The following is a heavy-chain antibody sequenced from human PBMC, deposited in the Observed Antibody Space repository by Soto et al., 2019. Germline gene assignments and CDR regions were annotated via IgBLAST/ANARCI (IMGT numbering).Heavy chain of an antibody. CDR1: GYSFTSYW. CDR3: ARQTIFGVVIIQYAFDI. V-gene: IGHV5-51*01. D-gene: IGHD3-3*01. CDR2: IYPGDSDT. J-gene: IGHJ3*02. Sequence: PGESLKISCKGSGYSFTSYWIGWVRQMPGKGLEWMGIIYPGDSDTRYSPSFQGQVTISADKSISTAYLQWSSLKASDTAMYYCARQTIFGVVIIQYAFDIWGQGTMVTVSS.